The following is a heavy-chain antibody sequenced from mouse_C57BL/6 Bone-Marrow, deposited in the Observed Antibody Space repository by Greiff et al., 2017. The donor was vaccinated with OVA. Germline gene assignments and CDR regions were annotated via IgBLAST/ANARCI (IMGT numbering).Heavy chain of an antibody. CDR1: GFTFSDFY. CDR2: SRNKANDYTT. Sequence: DVKLVESGGGLVQSGRSLRLSCATSGFTFSDFYMEWVRQAPGKGLEWIAASRNKANDYTTEYSASVKGRFIVSRDTSQSILYLQMNALRAEDTAIYYCARDALYGNYENYAMDYWGQGTSVTVSS. D-gene: IGHD2-1*01. J-gene: IGHJ4*01. V-gene: IGHV7-1*01. CDR3: ARDALYGNYENYAMDY.